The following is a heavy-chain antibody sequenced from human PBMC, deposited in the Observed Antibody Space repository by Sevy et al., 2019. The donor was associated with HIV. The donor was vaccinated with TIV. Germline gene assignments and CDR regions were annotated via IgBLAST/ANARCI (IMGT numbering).Heavy chain of an antibody. D-gene: IGHD4-17*01. V-gene: IGHV3-11*01. Sequence: GGSLRLSCAASGFILSDYYMSWIRQAPGKGLEWLSYISDSDDSIYYADSVKGRFTISWDKTMNSLYLQMNSLRAEDTAVYYCARDHVKDGDLGDYYYFAMDVWGQGTTVTVSS. CDR1: GFILSDYY. CDR2: ISDSDDSI. CDR3: ARDHVKDGDLGDYYYFAMDV. J-gene: IGHJ6*02.